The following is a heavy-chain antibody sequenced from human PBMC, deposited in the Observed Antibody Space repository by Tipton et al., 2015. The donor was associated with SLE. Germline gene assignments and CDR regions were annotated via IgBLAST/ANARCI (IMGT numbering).Heavy chain of an antibody. CDR1: GDSISSHY. Sequence: TLSLTCTVSGDSISSHYWSWIRQPPGKGLEWIGYIYYSGSTSYNPSLKSRVTISVDTSKNQFSLKLSSVTAGDTAVYYCAGGGGRWGNFCGGDCCRDYWGQGTLVTVSS. D-gene: IGHD2-21*01. CDR2: IYYSGST. CDR3: AGGGGRWGNFCGGDCCRDY. J-gene: IGHJ4*02. V-gene: IGHV4-59*11.